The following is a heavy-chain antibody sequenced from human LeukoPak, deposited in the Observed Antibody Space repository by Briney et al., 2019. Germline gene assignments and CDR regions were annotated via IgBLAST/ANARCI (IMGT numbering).Heavy chain of an antibody. CDR2: ISGSGGST. V-gene: IGHV3-23*01. Sequence: GGSLRLSCAASGFTLSSYAMSWVRQAPGKGLEWVSAISGSGGSTYYADSVKGRFTISRDNSKNTLYLQMNSLRAEDTAVYYCARRGSMQPFDYWGQGTLVTVSS. D-gene: IGHD3-16*01. CDR1: GFTLSSYA. J-gene: IGHJ4*02. CDR3: ARRGSMQPFDY.